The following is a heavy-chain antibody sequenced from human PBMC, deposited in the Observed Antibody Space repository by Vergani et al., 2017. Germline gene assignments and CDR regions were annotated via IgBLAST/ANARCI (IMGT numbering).Heavy chain of an antibody. CDR2: ISASGNA. CDR1: GGSISAGYF. CDR3: ARRSGGYYSGGKVHPLRTAFDV. V-gene: IGHV4-61*02. J-gene: IGHJ3*01. Sequence: QVQLQASGPGRVQPSQTLSLTCTMSGGSISAGYFWSWIRQPAGKGLEWLGHISASGNASHSPSLKTRVSMSVDTSKNQFSLTVTSVTAADTAIYFCARRSGGYYSGGKVHPLRTAFDVWGHGTVVTVSS. D-gene: IGHD2-15*01.